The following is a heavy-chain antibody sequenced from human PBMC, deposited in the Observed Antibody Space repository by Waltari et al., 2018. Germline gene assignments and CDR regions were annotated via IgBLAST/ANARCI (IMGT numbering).Heavy chain of an antibody. CDR1: GHSIRSEYF. CDR3: AAVAWHYSVRIDY. D-gene: IGHD6-19*01. Sequence: QVQLQESGPGLVKPSETLSLTCAVFGHSIRSEYFWGWIRQPPRKGLEWIGTTHHDGTTFYSPSLQNRITISLDTSNNQFSLRLRSMTAADTAVYYCAAVAWHYSVRIDYWGQGTLVTVSS. J-gene: IGHJ4*02. CDR2: THHDGTT. V-gene: IGHV4-38-2*01.